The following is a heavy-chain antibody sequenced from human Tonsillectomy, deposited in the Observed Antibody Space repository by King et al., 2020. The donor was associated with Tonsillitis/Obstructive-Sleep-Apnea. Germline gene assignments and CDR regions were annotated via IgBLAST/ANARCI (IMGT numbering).Heavy chain of an antibody. Sequence: QLQESGPGLVKPSETLSPPCTVSGGPISSYYWSWIRQPPGKGLEWIGYIYYSGSTNYNPSLKSRVTISVDTSKNQFSLKLSSVTAADTAVYYCARHVKQRAGDAQQLVLLYFDYWGQGTLVTVSS. D-gene: IGHD6-13*01. CDR3: ARHVKQRAGDAQQLVLLYFDY. CDR1: GGPISSYY. J-gene: IGHJ4*02. CDR2: IYYSGST. V-gene: IGHV4-59*08.